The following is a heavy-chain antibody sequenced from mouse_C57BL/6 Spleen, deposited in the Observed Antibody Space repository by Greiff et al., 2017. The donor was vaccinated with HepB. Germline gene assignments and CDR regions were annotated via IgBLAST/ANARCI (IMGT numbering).Heavy chain of an antibody. V-gene: IGHV1-82*01. Sequence: LVESGPELVKPGASVKISCKASGYAFSSSWMNWVKQRPGKGLEWIGRIYPGDGDTNYNGKFKGKATLTADKSSSTAYMQLSSLTSEDSAVYFCAGYSNSRGYWAMDYWGQGTSVTVSS. CDR1: GYAFSSSW. D-gene: IGHD2-5*01. CDR2: IYPGDGDT. J-gene: IGHJ4*01. CDR3: AGYSNSRGYWAMDY.